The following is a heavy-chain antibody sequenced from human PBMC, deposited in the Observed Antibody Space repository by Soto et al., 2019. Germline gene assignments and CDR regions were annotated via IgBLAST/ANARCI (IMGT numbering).Heavy chain of an antibody. J-gene: IGHJ6*02. CDR1: GGTFSSYA. CDR3: ARDTDIVVVTANLYYYYGMDV. Sequence: SVKVSCKASGGTFSSYAISWVRQAPGQGLEWMGGIIPIFGTANYAQKFQGRVTITADESTSTAYMELSSLRSEDTAVYYCARDTDIVVVTANLYYYYGMDVWGQGTTVTVSS. D-gene: IGHD2-21*02. CDR2: IIPIFGTA. V-gene: IGHV1-69*13.